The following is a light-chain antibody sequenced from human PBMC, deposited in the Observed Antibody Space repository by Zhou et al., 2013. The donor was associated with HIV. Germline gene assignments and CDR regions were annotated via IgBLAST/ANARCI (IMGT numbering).Light chain of an antibody. CDR1: QDITHY. V-gene: IGKV1-16*01. J-gene: IGKJ5*01. Sequence: DIQMTQSPSSLSASVGDRVTITCRASQDITHYLAWFQQKPGQAPKSLIYAASSLQSGVPSRFSGSGSGTDFTLTISNLQPEDIATYYCQHSYSTPPITFGQGTRLEIK. CDR3: QHSYSTPPIT. CDR2: AAS.